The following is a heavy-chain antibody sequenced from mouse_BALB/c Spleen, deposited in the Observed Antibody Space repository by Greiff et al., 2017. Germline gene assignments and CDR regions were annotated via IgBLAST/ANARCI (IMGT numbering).Heavy chain of an antibody. CDR3: AREGTMITFDY. CDR1: GFTFSDYY. V-gene: IGHV5-4*02. J-gene: IGHJ2*01. Sequence: EVQLVESGGGLVKPGGSLKLSCAASGFTFSDYYMYWVRQTPEKRLEWVATISDGGSYTYYPDSVKGRFTISRDNAKNNLYLQMSSLKSEDTAMYYCAREGTMITFDYWGQGTTLTVSS. D-gene: IGHD2-4*01. CDR2: ISDGGSYT.